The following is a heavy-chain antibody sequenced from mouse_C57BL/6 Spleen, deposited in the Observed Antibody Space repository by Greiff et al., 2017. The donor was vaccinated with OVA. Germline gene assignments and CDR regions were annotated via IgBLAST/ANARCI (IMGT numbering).Heavy chain of an antibody. V-gene: IGHV5-6*01. D-gene: IGHD3-2*02. CDR1: GFTFSSYG. J-gene: IGHJ3*01. CDR3: ARPKTAHAAGLAY. CDR2: ISSGGSYT. Sequence: EVQGVESGGDLVKPGGSLKLSCAASGFTFSSYGMSWVRQTPDKRLEWVATISSGGSYTYYTDSVKGRFTISRDNAKNTLYLQLISLNTVDTDKYYGARPKTAHAAGLAYWGQGTLVTVSA.